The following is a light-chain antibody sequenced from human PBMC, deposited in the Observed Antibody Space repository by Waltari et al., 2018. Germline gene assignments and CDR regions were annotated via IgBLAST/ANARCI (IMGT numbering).Light chain of an antibody. CDR3: SSYGGSKV. CDR1: SSHVGGTNY. CDR2: EVN. J-gene: IGLJ3*02. V-gene: IGLV2-8*01. Sequence: QSVLTQPPSASGSPGQSVTISCTGTSSHVGGTNYVAWYQQHPGKAPKLMIYEVNKRPSGVPDRFSGSKSGNTASLTVSGLQAEDEADYYCSSYGGSKVFGGGTKLTVL.